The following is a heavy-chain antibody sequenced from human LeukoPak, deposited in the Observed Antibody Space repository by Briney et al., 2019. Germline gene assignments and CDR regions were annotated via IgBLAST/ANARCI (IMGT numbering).Heavy chain of an antibody. CDR1: GGSFSGYY. Sequence: PSETLSLTCAVYGGSFSGYYWSWIRQPPGKGLEWIGEINHSGSTNYNPSLKSRVTISVDTSKNRFSLKLSSVTAADTAVYYCARSLSHCFDYWGQGTLVTVSS. V-gene: IGHV4-34*01. CDR2: INHSGST. J-gene: IGHJ4*02. CDR3: ARSLSHCFDY.